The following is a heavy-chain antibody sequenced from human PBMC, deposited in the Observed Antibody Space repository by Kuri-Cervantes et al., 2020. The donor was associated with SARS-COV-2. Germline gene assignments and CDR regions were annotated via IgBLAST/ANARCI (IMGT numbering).Heavy chain of an antibody. J-gene: IGHJ4*02. Sequence: GESLKISCAASGFTFSGHWIHWVRQAPGKGLVWVSRINPDGSYTNNADSVKGRFTLSRDNAKNMLFLQMNSPRAEDTAVYYCVRDGDHWSFDYWGQGTLVTVSS. V-gene: IGHV3-74*01. CDR3: VRDGDHWSFDY. CDR2: INPDGSYT. D-gene: IGHD1-1*01. CDR1: GFTFSGHW.